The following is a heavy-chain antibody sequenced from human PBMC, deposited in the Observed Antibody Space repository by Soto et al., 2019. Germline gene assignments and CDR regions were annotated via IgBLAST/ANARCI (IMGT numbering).Heavy chain of an antibody. CDR1: GFTFSAYW. D-gene: IGHD2-2*01. Sequence: GGSLRLSCAASGFTFSAYWMNWVRQVPGRGLEWVASIKEDGSQKCYVDSVKGRFTISRDNAKNSLHLQMDSLRAEDTAVYHCVADQQARWGQGSLVTVSS. J-gene: IGHJ4*02. CDR3: VADQQAR. V-gene: IGHV3-7*01. CDR2: IKEDGSQK.